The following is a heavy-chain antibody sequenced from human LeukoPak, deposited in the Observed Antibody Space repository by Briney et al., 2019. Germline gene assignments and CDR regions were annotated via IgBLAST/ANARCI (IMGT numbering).Heavy chain of an antibody. CDR3: ASALGDYADFFDY. D-gene: IGHD3-16*01. CDR2: INPNSGGT. CDR1: GYTFTSYG. V-gene: IGHV1-2*02. J-gene: IGHJ4*02. Sequence: GASVKVSCKASGYTFTSYGISWVRQAPGQGLEWMGWINPNSGGTNYAQKFQGRVTMTRDTPISTAYMELSRLRSDDTAVYYCASALGDYADFFDYWGQGTLVTVSS.